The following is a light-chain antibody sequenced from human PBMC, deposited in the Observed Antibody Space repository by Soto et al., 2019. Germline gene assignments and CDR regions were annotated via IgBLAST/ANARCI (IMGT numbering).Light chain of an antibody. CDR2: DVN. CDR3: SSYTSSSTLGV. CDR1: SSDVGGYNY. Sequence: QSVLTQPASVSGSPGQSITISCTGTSSDVGGYNYVSWYQQHPGKAPKLMIYDVNNRPSGISYRFSGSKSGNTASLTISGLQAEDEADYYCSSYTSSSTLGVFGGGTKVTVL. J-gene: IGLJ2*01. V-gene: IGLV2-14*01.